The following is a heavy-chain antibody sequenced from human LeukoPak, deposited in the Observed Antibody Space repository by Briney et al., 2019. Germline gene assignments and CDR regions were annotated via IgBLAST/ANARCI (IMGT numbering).Heavy chain of an antibody. CDR3: ARGSTYSSGWYTGFDY. V-gene: IGHV3-21*01. CDR1: GFTFSSYS. Sequence: GGSLRLSCAGSGFTFSSYSMNWVRQAPGKGLEWVSSITSSSSYIYYADSVKGRFTISRDNAKKSVYLQMNSLRAEDTAVYYCARGSTYSSGWYTGFDYWGQGTLVTVSP. D-gene: IGHD6-19*01. CDR2: ITSSSSYI. J-gene: IGHJ4*02.